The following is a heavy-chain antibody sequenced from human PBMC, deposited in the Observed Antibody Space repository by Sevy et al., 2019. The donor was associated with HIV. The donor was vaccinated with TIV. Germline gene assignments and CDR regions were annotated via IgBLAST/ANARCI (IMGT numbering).Heavy chain of an antibody. CDR1: GFTFSSYW. CDR2: IKQDGSEE. J-gene: IGHJ6*02. D-gene: IGHD4-17*01. CDR3: ARTGGDYVLYYYYGMDV. Sequence: GGSLRLSCAASGFTFSSYWMSWVRQAPGKGLEWVANIKQDGSEEDYVDYVKGRFTISRDNAKNSLYLQMNSLRAEDTAVYSCARTGGDYVLYYYYGMDVWGQGTTVTVSS. V-gene: IGHV3-7*01.